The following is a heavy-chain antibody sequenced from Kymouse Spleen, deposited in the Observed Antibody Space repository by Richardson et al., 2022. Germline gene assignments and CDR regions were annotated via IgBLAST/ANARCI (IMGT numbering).Heavy chain of an antibody. CDR2: IWYDGSNK. D-gene: IGHD1-7*01. Sequence: QVQLVESGGGVVQPGRSLRLSCAASGFTFSSYGMHWVRQAPGKGLEWVAVIWYDGSNKYYADSVKGRFTISRDNSKNTLYLQMNSLRAEDTAVYYCARDHNWNYEHYYYGMDVWGQGTTVTVSS. CDR1: GFTFSSYG. V-gene: IGHV3-33*01. CDR3: ARDHNWNYEHYYYGMDV. J-gene: IGHJ6*02.